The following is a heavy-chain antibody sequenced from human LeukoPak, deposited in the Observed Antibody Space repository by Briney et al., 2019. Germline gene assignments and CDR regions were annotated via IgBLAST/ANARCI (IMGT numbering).Heavy chain of an antibody. CDR2: INPNSGGT. D-gene: IGHD3-10*01. V-gene: IGHV1-2*02. CDR3: AALWFGESPSRGGMDV. J-gene: IGHJ6*02. Sequence: ASVKVSGKASGYTFTGYYMHWVRQAPGQGLEWMGWINPNSGGTNYAQKFQGRVTMTRDTSISTAYMELSRLRSDDTAVYYCAALWFGESPSRGGMDVWGQGTTVTVSS. CDR1: GYTFTGYY.